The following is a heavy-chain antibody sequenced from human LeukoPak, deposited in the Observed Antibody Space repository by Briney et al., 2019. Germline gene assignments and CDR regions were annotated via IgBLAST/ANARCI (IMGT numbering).Heavy chain of an antibody. CDR1: GYTFTGYY. J-gene: IGHJ5*02. CDR3: ARGPTVTTRYNWFDP. Sequence: ASVKVSCKASGYTFTGYYMHWVRQAPGQGLEWMGGINPNSGGTNYAQKFQGRVTMTRDTSISTAYMELSRLRSDDTAVYYCARGPTVTTRYNWFDPWGQGTLVTVSS. D-gene: IGHD4-17*01. V-gene: IGHV1-2*02. CDR2: INPNSGGT.